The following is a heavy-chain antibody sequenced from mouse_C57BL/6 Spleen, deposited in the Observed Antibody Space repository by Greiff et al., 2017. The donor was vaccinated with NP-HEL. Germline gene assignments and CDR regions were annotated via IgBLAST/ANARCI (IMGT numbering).Heavy chain of an antibody. CDR3: VREGPRGYGNYVTFAY. J-gene: IGHJ3*01. V-gene: IGHV10-1*01. Sequence: EVQLVESGGGLVQPKGSLKLSCAASGFSFNTYAMNWVRQAPGKGLEWVARIRSKSNNYATYYADSVKDRFTISRDDSESMLYLQMNNLKTEDTAMYYCVREGPRGYGNYVTFAYWGQGTLVTVSA. CDR2: IRSKSNNYAT. D-gene: IGHD2-1*01. CDR1: GFSFNTYA.